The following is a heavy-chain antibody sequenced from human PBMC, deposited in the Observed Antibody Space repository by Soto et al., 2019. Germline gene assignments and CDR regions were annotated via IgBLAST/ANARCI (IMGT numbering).Heavy chain of an antibody. CDR3: ARSQGSSTSLELYYYYYYGMDV. D-gene: IGHD2-2*01. CDR2: IIPISETT. Sequence: QVQLVQSGAEVKKPGSSVKVSCKASGGTFSSYAISWVRQAPGQGLEWMGGIIPISETTNYAEKFQGRVTITADESKRTGFIELSRLRSEDTAVYYCARSQGSSTSLELYYYYYYGMDVWGQGTTITVSS. V-gene: IGHV1-69*01. J-gene: IGHJ6*02. CDR1: GGTFSSYA.